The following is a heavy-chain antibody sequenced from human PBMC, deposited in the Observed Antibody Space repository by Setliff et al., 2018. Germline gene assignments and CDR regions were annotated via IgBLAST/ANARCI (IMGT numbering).Heavy chain of an antibody. CDR2: INRDGRNI. J-gene: IGHJ4*02. Sequence: GGSLRLSCTASGFTFGDYAMSWVRQAPGKGLVWVSHINRDGRNIRYADSVKGRFTISRDIAKNTLYLQLNSLRVEDTAVYYCARGPLRDDTGSYFDSWGRECWSPSPQ. D-gene: IGHD1-1*01. CDR1: GFTFGDYA. V-gene: IGHV3-74*01. CDR3: ARGPLRDDTGSYFDS.